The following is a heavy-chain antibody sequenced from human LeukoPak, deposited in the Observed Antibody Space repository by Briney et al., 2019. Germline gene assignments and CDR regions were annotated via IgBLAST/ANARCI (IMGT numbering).Heavy chain of an antibody. CDR3: AREGYCTGGSCPDSFDY. CDR1: GFTFSSYG. CDR2: ISYDGSNK. V-gene: IGHV3-30*03. J-gene: IGHJ4*02. D-gene: IGHD2-15*01. Sequence: GGSLRLSCAASGFTFSSYGVHWVRQAPGKGLEWVAVISYDGSNKYYADSVKGRFTISRDNSKNTLYLQINSLRAEDTAVYYCAREGYCTGGSCPDSFDYWGQGTLVTVSS.